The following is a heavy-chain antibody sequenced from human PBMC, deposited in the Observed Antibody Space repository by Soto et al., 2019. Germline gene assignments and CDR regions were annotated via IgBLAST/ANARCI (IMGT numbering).Heavy chain of an antibody. D-gene: IGHD4-17*01. Sequence: SETLSLTCTVSGGSISSGDYYWSWIRQPPGKGLEWIGYIYYSGSTYYNPSLKSRVTISVDTSKNQFSLKLSSVTAADTAVYYCAIAYGDSRCYYYYGMDFWGQGTTVTVSS. CDR1: GGSISSGDYY. CDR3: AIAYGDSRCYYYYGMDF. J-gene: IGHJ6*02. V-gene: IGHV4-30-4*01. CDR2: IYYSGST.